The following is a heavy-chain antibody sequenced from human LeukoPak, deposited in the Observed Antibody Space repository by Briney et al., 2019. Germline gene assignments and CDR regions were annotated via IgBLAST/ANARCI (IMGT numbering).Heavy chain of an antibody. V-gene: IGHV3-20*01. CDR3: VKDLSSSSYSFDY. CDR1: GGTTDDYG. J-gene: IGHJ4*02. CDR2: INWDGNNT. D-gene: IGHD6-13*01. Sequence: GGSLRLSCAVSGGTTDDYGMSWVRQPPGGGLGWVCGINWDGNNTYYADSVKRRFTTSRDSAERSLYLQMNSLRDDDTGFYDGVKDLSSSSYSFDYWGQGTLVIVSS.